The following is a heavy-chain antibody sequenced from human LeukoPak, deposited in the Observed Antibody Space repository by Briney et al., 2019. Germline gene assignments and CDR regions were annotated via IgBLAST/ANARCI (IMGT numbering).Heavy chain of an antibody. D-gene: IGHD2-2*01. Sequence: GGSLRLSCAASGFTFSSYGMHWVRQAPGKGLEWVAFIRYDGSNKYYADSVKGRFTISRDNSKNTLYLQMNSLRAEDTAVYYCAKAPFYCSSTSCYYHYWGQGTLVTVSS. V-gene: IGHV3-30*02. J-gene: IGHJ4*02. CDR1: GFTFSSYG. CDR3: AKAPFYCSSTSCYYHY. CDR2: IRYDGSNK.